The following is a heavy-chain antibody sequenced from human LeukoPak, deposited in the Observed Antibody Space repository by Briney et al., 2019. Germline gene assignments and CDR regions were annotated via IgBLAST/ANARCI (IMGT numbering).Heavy chain of an antibody. CDR3: AEEGIEGVAGTTGGHKQRTYYYGMDV. CDR1: GFTFSSYE. J-gene: IGHJ6*02. V-gene: IGHV3-48*03. Sequence: GGSLRLSCAASGFTFSSYEMNWVRQAPGKGLEWVSYISSSGSTIYYADSVKGRFTISRDNAKNSLYLQMNSLRAEDTAVYYCAEEGIEGVAGTTGGHKQRTYYYGMDVWGQGTTVTVSS. D-gene: IGHD6-19*01. CDR2: ISSSGSTI.